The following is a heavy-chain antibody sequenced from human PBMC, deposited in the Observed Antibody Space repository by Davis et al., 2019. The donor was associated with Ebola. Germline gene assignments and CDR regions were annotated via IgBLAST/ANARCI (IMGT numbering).Heavy chain of an antibody. Sequence: GGSLRLSCAASGFTFSSYAMHWVRQAPGKGLEWVAVISYDGSNKYYADSVKGRFTISRDNAKNTLYLQMNSLRAEDTAVYYCAREFGGVVHDAFDIWGQGTMVTVSS. V-gene: IGHV3-30-3*01. CDR1: GFTFSSYA. D-gene: IGHD2-15*01. CDR3: AREFGGVVHDAFDI. J-gene: IGHJ3*02. CDR2: ISYDGSNK.